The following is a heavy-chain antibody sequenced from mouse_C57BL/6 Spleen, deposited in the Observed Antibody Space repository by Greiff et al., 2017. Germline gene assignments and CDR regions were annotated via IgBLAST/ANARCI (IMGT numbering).Heavy chain of an antibody. CDR2: IWTGGGT. CDR1: GFSLTSYA. V-gene: IGHV2-9-1*01. D-gene: IGHD3-2*02. Sequence: VKLVESGPGLVAPSQSLSITCTVSGFSLTSYAISWVRQPPGKGLEWLGVIWTGGGTNYNSALKSRLSISKDNSKSQVFLKMNSLQTDDTARYYCARKATAQATDYFDDWGQGTTLTVSS. J-gene: IGHJ2*01. CDR3: ARKATAQATDYFDD.